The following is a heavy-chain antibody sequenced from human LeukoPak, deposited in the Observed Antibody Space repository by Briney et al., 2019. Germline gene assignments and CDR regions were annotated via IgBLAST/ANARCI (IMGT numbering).Heavy chain of an antibody. CDR3: ARVKGHDFWSGYRYYFDY. CDR1: GGSISSYY. V-gene: IGHV4-59*01. CDR2: IYYSGST. J-gene: IGHJ4*02. Sequence: PSETLSLTCTVSGGSISSYYWSWIRQPPGKGLEWIGYIYYSGSTNYNPSLKSRVTISVDTSKNQFSLKLSSVTAADTAVYYCARVKGHDFWSGYRYYFDYWGQGTLVTVSS. D-gene: IGHD3-3*01.